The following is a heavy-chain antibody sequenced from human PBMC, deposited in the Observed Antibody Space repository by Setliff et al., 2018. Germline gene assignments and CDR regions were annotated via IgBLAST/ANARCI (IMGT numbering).Heavy chain of an antibody. CDR2: IWYDGTNE. CDR1: GFTLRNYG. CDR3: ARTCSGSGCYAGLES. V-gene: IGHV3-30*02. J-gene: IGHJ4*02. D-gene: IGHD2-15*01. Sequence: PGGSLRLSCAASGFTLRNYGMHWVRQAPGKGLEWVALIWYDGTNEKYVDSVKGRFTISRDNSKNTLYLQMNSLRPEDTAVYYCARTCSGSGCYAGLESWGQGTPVTVSS.